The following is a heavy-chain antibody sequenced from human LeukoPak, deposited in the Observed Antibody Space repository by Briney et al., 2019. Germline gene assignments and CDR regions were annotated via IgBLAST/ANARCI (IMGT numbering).Heavy chain of an antibody. CDR2: INYSGRT. J-gene: IGHJ4*02. V-gene: IGHV4-31*03. CDR3: ARLPINSNVLGY. Sequence: PSQTLSLTCTVSGDSIRGGDYYWTWIRQHPGKGLEWIGYINYSGRTYYNPSLKSRITISVDTSKNQFSLKVSSVTAADTAVYYCARLPINSNVLGYWGQGTLVTVSS. CDR1: GDSIRGGDYY. D-gene: IGHD4-11*01.